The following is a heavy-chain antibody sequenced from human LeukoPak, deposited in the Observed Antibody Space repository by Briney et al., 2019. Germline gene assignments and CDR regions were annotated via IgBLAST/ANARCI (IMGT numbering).Heavy chain of an antibody. J-gene: IGHJ4*02. V-gene: IGHV4-59*11. CDR3: ARFFSSSWYDY. D-gene: IGHD6-13*01. CDR2: IYYSGST. Sequence: PSETLSLTCTVSGGSISSHYWSWIRQPPGKGLEWIGYIYYSGSTNYNPSLKSRVTISVDTSKNQFSLKLSSVIAADTAVYYCARFFSSSWYDYWGQGTLVTVSS. CDR1: GGSISSHY.